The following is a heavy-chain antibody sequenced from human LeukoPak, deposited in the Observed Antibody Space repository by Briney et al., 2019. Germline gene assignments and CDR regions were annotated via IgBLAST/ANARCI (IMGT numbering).Heavy chain of an antibody. V-gene: IGHV1-2*02. CDR3: ARDYPNYYYYYGMDV. J-gene: IGHJ6*02. CDR2: INPNSGGT. Sequence: ASVTVSCKASGYTFTGYYMHWVRQAPGQGLEWMGWINPNSGGTNYAQKFQGRVTMTRDTSISTAYMELSRLRSDDTAVYYCARDYPNYYYYYGMDVWGQGTTVTVSS. CDR1: GYTFTGYY.